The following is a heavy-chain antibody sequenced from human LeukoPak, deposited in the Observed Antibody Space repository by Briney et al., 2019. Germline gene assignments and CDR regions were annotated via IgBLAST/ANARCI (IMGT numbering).Heavy chain of an antibody. J-gene: IGHJ3*01. D-gene: IGHD5-24*01. CDR3: ARHRAGYTTSWFF. V-gene: IGHV4-59*08. CDR2: VHHSGSA. CDR1: GASISSYY. Sequence: SETLSLTCSVSGASISSYYWSWIRQPPGKGLEWIGFVHHSGSANYNPSLTSRVTVSVDMSKNQFSLKLSSVTAADTAMYFCARHRAGYTTSWFFWGQGTMVIVSS.